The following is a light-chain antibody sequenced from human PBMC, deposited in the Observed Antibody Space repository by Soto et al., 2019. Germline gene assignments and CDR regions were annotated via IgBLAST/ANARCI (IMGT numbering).Light chain of an antibody. J-gene: IGLJ2*01. CDR3: GAWDTSLNGGL. V-gene: IGLV1-51*02. CDR2: ENN. Sequence: QSVLTQPPSVSAAPGQDVTISCSGSTSNIGLNDVAWYQQLPGTAPKLLLYENNKRPSGIPDRFSGSKSGTSATLGITGLQTGDAADYYCGAWDTSLNGGLFGGGTKLTVL. CDR1: TSNIGLND.